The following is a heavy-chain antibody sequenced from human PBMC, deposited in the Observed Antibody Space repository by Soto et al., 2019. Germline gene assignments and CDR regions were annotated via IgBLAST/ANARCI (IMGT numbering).Heavy chain of an antibody. CDR2: ISAENGNK. CDR3: ARDKRSSRFYDAFDI. J-gene: IGHJ3*02. CDR1: GYTFASYG. Sequence: GASMKVSFKASGYTFASYGISCVRQAPGQGLEWMAWISAENGNKNYAQKFQDRVIVTTDTSTSTGYMELRSLRSDDTAVYYCARDKRSSRFYDAFDIWGQGTLVTVSS. D-gene: IGHD6-13*01. V-gene: IGHV1-18*04.